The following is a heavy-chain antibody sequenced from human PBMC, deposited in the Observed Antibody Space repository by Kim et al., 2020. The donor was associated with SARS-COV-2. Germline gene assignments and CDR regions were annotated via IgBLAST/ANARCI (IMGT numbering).Heavy chain of an antibody. J-gene: IGHJ6*01. CDR3: SAEDRSSSIGYYFDFYGL. CDR2: IYSDGGA. V-gene: IGHV3-53*01. D-gene: IGHD2-15*01. CDR1: GFTVSNSS. Sequence: GGSLRLSCAASGFTVSNSSMNWVRQAPGKGLEWVSTIYSDGGASYAAAAENGLSTISSDSSNTTLLLINSLRAADNTAYYYSAEDRSSSIGYYFDFYGL.